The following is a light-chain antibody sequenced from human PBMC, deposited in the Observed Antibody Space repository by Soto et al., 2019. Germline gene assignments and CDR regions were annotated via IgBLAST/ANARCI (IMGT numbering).Light chain of an antibody. CDR3: QQYYNWPRT. CDR1: QSVSSN. J-gene: IGKJ1*01. Sequence: EIVMTQCPATLSVFPGERATLSCRASQSVSSNLAWYQHKPGQAPRLLIYGASTRATGIPARFSGSGSGTEFTLTISSLQPEDFAVYYCQQYYNWPRTFGQGTKVDIK. CDR2: GAS. V-gene: IGKV3-15*01.